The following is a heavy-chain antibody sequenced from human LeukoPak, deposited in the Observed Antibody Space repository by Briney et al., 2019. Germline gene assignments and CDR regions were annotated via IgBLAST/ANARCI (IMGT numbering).Heavy chain of an antibody. J-gene: IGHJ5*02. Sequence: ASAKVSCKASGYTFTSYDINWVRQATGQGLEWMGWMNPNSGNTGYAQKFQGRVTITRNTSISTAYMELSSLRSEDTAVYYCAIGLRITMVRGVIINDGWFDPWGQGTLVTVSS. CDR1: GYTFTSYD. V-gene: IGHV1-8*03. CDR2: MNPNSGNT. D-gene: IGHD3-10*01. CDR3: AIGLRITMVRGVIINDGWFDP.